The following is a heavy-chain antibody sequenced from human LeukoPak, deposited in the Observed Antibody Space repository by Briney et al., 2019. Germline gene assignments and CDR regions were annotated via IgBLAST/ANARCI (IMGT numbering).Heavy chain of an antibody. CDR2: INGDGSDT. CDR1: GFTFSRSW. Sequence: GGSLRLSCAASGFTFSRSWMHWVRQSPGKGLMWVSRINGDGSDTSYADSVKGRFTISRDNDKNILYLQMNSLQTEDAAVYYRARDPAARSLPHNWFDPCGQGTLVTVSS. V-gene: IGHV3-74*01. J-gene: IGHJ5*02. CDR3: ARDPAARSLPHNWFDP. D-gene: IGHD6-25*01.